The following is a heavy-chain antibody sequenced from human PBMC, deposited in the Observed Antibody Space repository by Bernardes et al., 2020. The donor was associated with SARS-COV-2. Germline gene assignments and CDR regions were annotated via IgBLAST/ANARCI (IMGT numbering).Heavy chain of an antibody. CDR1: GGSFSGYY. J-gene: IGHJ5*02. CDR2: INHSGST. V-gene: IGHV4-34*01. CDR3: ARGFSGVTMVRGTYLNWFDP. D-gene: IGHD3-10*01. Sequence: SETLSLTCAVYGGSFSGYYWSWIRQPPGKGLEWIGEINHSGSTNYNPSLKSRVTISVDTSKNQFSLKLSSVTAADTAVNYCARGFSGVTMVRGTYLNWFDPWGQGTLVTVSS.